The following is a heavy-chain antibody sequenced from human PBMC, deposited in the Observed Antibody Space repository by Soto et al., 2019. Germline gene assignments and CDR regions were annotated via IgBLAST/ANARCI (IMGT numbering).Heavy chain of an antibody. J-gene: IGHJ4*02. V-gene: IGHV3-7*03. CDR2: INQGGSEK. Sequence: GGSLRLSCAASGFIFSNYWMSWVRQAPGKGLEWVAKINQGGSEKWSADSVKGRFTISRDNAKNSLYLQLNSLGAEDTAVYYCVKDDGDYSFDYWGQGTLVTVAS. CDR1: GFIFSNYW. D-gene: IGHD4-17*01. CDR3: VKDDGDYSFDY.